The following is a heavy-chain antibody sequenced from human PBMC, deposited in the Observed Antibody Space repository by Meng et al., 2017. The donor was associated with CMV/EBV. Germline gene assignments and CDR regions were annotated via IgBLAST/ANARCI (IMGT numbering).Heavy chain of an antibody. Sequence: TCAVYGGSFSCYYWSWIRQPPGKGLEWIGEINHSGSTNYNPSLKSRVTISVDTSKNQFSLKLSSVTAADTAVYYCARFGELEWFDPWGQGTLVTVSS. CDR2: INHSGST. D-gene: IGHD3-10*01. V-gene: IGHV4-34*01. CDR3: ARFGELEWFDP. CDR1: GGSFSCYY. J-gene: IGHJ5*02.